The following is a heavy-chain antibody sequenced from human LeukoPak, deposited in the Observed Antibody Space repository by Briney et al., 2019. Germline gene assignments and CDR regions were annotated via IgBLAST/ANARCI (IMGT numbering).Heavy chain of an antibody. CDR2: INPNTGGT. Sequence: ASVKVSCKASGYAFTGYHMHWVRQAPGQGLEWMGWINPNTGGTNYAQKFQGRVTMTRDTSISTAYMELSRLRSDDTAVYYCATLLSALETKPWGQGTQVTVSS. CDR1: GYAFTGYH. J-gene: IGHJ5*02. D-gene: IGHD3-10*01. CDR3: ATLLSALETKP. V-gene: IGHV1-2*02.